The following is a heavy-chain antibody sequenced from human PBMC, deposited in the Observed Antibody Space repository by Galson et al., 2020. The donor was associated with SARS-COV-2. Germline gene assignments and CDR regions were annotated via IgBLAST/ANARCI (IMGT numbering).Heavy chain of an antibody. CDR1: GFTFSDYY. CDR2: ISSSSSYT. J-gene: IGHJ5*01. V-gene: IGHV3-11*06. CDR3: AREYCSSTSCYEFDC. Sequence: GGSLRLSCSASGFTFSDYYMSWIRQAPGKGLEWVSYISSSSSYTNYADSVKGRFTISRDNAKNSLYLQMNSLRAEDTAVYYCAREYCSSTSCYEFDCWGQGTLVTVSS. D-gene: IGHD2-2*01.